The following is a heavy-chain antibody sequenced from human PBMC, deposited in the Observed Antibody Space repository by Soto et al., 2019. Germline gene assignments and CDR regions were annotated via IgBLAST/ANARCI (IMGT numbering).Heavy chain of an antibody. CDR3: SSGWDKDCSSTSCYPNWFDP. V-gene: IGHV4-30-2*01. J-gene: IGHJ5*02. Sequence: SETLSLTCAVSGGSISSGGYSWSWIRQPPGKGLEWIGYIYHSGSTYYNPSLKSRVTISVDRSKNQFSLKLSSVTAADTAVYYCSSGWDKDCSSTSCYPNWFDPWGQGTLVTVSS. CDR2: IYHSGST. D-gene: IGHD2-2*01. CDR1: GGSISSGGYS.